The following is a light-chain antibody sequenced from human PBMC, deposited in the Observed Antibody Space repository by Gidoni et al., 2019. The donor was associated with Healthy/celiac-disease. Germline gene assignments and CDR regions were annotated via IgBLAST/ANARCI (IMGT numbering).Light chain of an antibody. CDR3: QQYNNSRA. J-gene: IGKJ1*01. CDR1: QSVSSN. V-gene: IGKV3-15*01. CDR2: GAS. Sequence: EIVMTQSPATLSVSPGERATLSCRASQSVSSNLAWYQQKPGQAPRLLIYGASTRATGIPARFSGSGSGTEFTLTISSLQSEDFAVYYCQQYNNSRAFGQXTKVEIK.